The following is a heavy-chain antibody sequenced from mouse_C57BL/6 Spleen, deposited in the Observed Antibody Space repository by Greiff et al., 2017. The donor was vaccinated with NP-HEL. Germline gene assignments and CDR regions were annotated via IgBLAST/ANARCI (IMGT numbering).Heavy chain of an antibody. CDR3: ARYSNYASYYFDY. CDR1: GFTFSDYG. Sequence: EVMLVESGGGLVKPGGSLKLSCAASGFTFSDYGMHWVRQAPEKGLEWVAYISSGSSTIYYADTVKGRFTISRDNAKNTLFLQMTSLRSEDTAMYYCARYSNYASYYFDYWGQGTTLTVSS. V-gene: IGHV5-17*01. J-gene: IGHJ2*01. CDR2: ISSGSSTI. D-gene: IGHD2-5*01.